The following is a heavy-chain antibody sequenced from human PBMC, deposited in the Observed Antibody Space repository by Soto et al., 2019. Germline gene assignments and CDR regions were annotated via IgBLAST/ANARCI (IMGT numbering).Heavy chain of an antibody. D-gene: IGHD4-17*01. V-gene: IGHV3-33*01. J-gene: IGHJ4*02. CDR1: GFTFSSYG. CDR2: IWYDGSNK. Sequence: PGGSLRLSCAASGFTFSSYGMHWVRQAPGKGLEWVAVIWYDGSNKYYADSVKGRFTISRDNSKNTLYLQMNSLRAEDTAMYYCARVTYGGNSDYWGQGTLVTVSS. CDR3: ARVTYGGNSDY.